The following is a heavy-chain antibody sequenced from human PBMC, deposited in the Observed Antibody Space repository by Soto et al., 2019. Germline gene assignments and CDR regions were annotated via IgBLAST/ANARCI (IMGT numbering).Heavy chain of an antibody. CDR2: ISGSGGST. CDR1: GFTFSSYA. J-gene: IGHJ4*02. D-gene: IGHD3-22*01. Sequence: QPGGSLRLSCAASGFTFSSYAMSWVRQAPGKGLEWVSAISGSGGSTYYADSVKGRFTISRDNSKNTLYLQMNSLRAEDTAVYYCAKVRNYDSSGYYDLYFDYWGQGTLVTVSS. V-gene: IGHV3-23*01. CDR3: AKVRNYDSSGYYDLYFDY.